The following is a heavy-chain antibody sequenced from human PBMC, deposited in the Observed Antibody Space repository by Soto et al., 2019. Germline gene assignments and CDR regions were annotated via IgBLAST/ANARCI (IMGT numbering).Heavy chain of an antibody. CDR1: GYTFSAYH. CDR3: ARVWVVADPRESYYYYGMDV. Sequence: ASVKVSCKASGYTFSAYHIHWVRQAPGQGLEWLGWINPEGSAPSYALSFQGRVTMTSDTTISTAYMELRSLRSDDTAVYYCARVWVVADPRESYYYYGMDVWGQGTTVTVSS. CDR2: INPEGSAP. D-gene: IGHD5-12*01. J-gene: IGHJ6*02. V-gene: IGHV1-2*02.